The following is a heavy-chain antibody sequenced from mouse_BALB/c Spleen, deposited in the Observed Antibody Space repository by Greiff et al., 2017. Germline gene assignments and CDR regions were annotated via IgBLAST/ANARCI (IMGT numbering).Heavy chain of an antibody. CDR3: ARVRLPYAMDY. V-gene: IGHV5-15*02. Sequence: EVHLVESGGGLVPPGGSRKLSCAASGFTFSDYGLAWVRQAPGKGPEWVAFISNLASSIYYADTVTGRFTISRENAKNTLYLEMSSLRSEDTAMYYCARVRLPYAMDYWGQGTSVTVSS. CDR2: ISNLASSI. D-gene: IGHD1-2*01. CDR1: GFTFSDYG. J-gene: IGHJ4*01.